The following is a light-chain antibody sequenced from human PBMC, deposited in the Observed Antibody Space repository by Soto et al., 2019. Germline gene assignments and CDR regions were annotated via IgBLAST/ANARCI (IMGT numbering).Light chain of an antibody. CDR1: QPISSW. CDR2: DAS. CDR3: QQYENYWT. V-gene: IGKV1-5*01. Sequence: DIQMTQSPPTLSAALGDRFAITFRASQPISSWLAWYHQKPGKAPKLLIYDASNLESGVPSRFSGSGSGTEFTLTISSLQPEDFGIYYCQQYENYWTFGQGTKVDIK. J-gene: IGKJ1*01.